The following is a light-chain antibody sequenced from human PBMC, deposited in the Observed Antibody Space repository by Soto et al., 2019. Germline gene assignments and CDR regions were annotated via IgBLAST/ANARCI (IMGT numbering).Light chain of an antibody. Sequence: QSVLTQPRSVSRTPGQSVAISCAGTSSDVGRYNYVSWYQQYPGKAPKLITYDVTKRPSGVPDRFSGSKSGNTASLTISGLQAEDEADYYCCSFAGLFGGGTKLTVL. J-gene: IGLJ2*01. CDR1: SSDVGRYNY. CDR2: DVT. V-gene: IGLV2-11*01. CDR3: CSFAGL.